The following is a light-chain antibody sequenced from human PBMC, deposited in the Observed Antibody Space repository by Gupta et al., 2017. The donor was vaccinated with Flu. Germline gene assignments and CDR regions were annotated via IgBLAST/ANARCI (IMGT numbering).Light chain of an antibody. CDR1: QSVSSY. Sequence: LVLSHSPATLSLSPGERATLSCRASQSVSSYLAWYQQKPAQAPRLLIYDASNRATGIPARFSGSGSGTDFTLTISSREPEDFAVYYCQQRSNWPPYTFGQGTKLEIK. J-gene: IGKJ2*01. CDR2: DAS. CDR3: QQRSNWPPYT. V-gene: IGKV3-11*01.